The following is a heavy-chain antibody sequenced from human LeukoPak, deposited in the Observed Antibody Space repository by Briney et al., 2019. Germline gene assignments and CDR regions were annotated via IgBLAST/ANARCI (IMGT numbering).Heavy chain of an antibody. CDR1: GGSISSYY. V-gene: IGHV4-59*01. J-gene: IGHJ5*02. CDR2: IYYSGST. Sequence: SETLSLTCTVSGGSISSYYWSWIRQPPGKGLEWIGYIYYSGSTNYNPSLKSRVTISVDTSKNQFSLKLSSVTAADTAVYYCARGVTGYSSSWYGRGNWFDPWGQGTLVTVSS. D-gene: IGHD6-13*01. CDR3: ARGVTGYSSSWYGRGNWFDP.